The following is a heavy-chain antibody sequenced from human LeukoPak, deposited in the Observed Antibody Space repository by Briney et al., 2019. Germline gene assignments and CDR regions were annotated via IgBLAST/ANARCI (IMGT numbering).Heavy chain of an antibody. CDR3: AKGTTDYGSGYGMDV. CDR1: GFSFRNYA. D-gene: IGHD3-10*01. V-gene: IGHV3-23*01. CDR2: ISGISTGGGST. J-gene: IGHJ6*04. Sequence: GGSLRLSSAASGFSFRNYAMNWVRQAPGKGLECVSAISGISTGGGSTFYADSVKGRFTISRDNSNNMSYLQMNSLRAEDTAVYYCAKGTTDYGSGYGMDVWGKGTTVTVSS.